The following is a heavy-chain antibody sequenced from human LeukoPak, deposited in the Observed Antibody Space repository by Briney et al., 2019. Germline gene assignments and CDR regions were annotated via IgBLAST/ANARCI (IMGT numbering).Heavy chain of an antibody. D-gene: IGHD1-1*01. CDR3: ARSSQLEPIDY. CDR2: ISAYNGNT. J-gene: IGHJ4*02. Sequence: ASVKVSCKASGYTFTSYGISWVRQAPGQGLEWMGWISAYNGNTNYAQKLQGRVTITRDTSASTAYMELSSLRSEDMAVYYCARSSQLEPIDYWGQGTLVTVSS. V-gene: IGHV1-18*03. CDR1: GYTFTSYG.